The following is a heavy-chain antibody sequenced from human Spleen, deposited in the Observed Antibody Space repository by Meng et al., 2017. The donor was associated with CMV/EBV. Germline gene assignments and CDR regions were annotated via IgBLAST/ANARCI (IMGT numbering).Heavy chain of an antibody. V-gene: IGHV3-74*01. CDR2: VNSDGSST. D-gene: IGHD4-23*01. Sequence: GGSLRLSCSASGFTFKTYWMSWVRQAPGKGLVWVSRVNSDGSSTNYADSVRGRFTISRDNAKNTLYLQMNSLRAEDTAVYYCARGTVVGYYFDYWGQGTLVTVSS. J-gene: IGHJ4*02. CDR1: GFTFKTYW. CDR3: ARGTVVGYYFDY.